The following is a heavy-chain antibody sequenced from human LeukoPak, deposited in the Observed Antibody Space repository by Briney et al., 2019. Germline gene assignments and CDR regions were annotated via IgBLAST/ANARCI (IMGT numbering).Heavy chain of an antibody. J-gene: IGHJ6*02. Sequence: GGSLRLSCAASGFTFSSYGMNWVRQAPGKGLEWVSYISSSSSTIYYADSVKGRFTISRDNAKNSLYLQMNSLRAEDTAVYYCARDQKSSSWFAETYYYYGMDVWGQGTTVTVSS. CDR2: ISSSSSTI. CDR3: ARDQKSSSWFAETYYYYGMDV. V-gene: IGHV3-48*01. CDR1: GFTFSSYG. D-gene: IGHD6-13*01.